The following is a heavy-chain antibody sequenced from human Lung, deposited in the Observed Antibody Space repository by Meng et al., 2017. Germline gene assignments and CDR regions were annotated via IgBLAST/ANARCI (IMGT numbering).Heavy chain of an antibody. D-gene: IGHD4-17*01. Sequence: QVQLVQSGAEVKKPGASVKVSCKASGYTLTSYYMHWVRQAPGQGLEWMGIIDPSGGSTDYAQKFQGRVTVTGDTSTSTVYMDLSSLRSEDTAVYYCTISDYGNFDYWGQGTLVTVSS. CDR3: TISDYGNFDY. V-gene: IGHV1-46*03. CDR2: IDPSGGST. J-gene: IGHJ4*02. CDR1: GYTLTSYY.